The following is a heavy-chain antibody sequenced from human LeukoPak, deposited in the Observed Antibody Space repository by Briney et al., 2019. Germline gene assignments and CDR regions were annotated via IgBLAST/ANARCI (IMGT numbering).Heavy chain of an antibody. CDR1: GFTFSSYG. D-gene: IGHD5-18*01. J-gene: IGHJ4*02. CDR2: INPNSGGT. CDR3: ASGDVDTAMVSPDIYFDY. Sequence: GGSLRLSCAASGFTFSSYGMHWVRQAPGQGLEWMGWINPNSGGTNYAQKFQGRVTMTRDTSISTAYMELSSLRSEDTAVYYCASGDVDTAMVSPDIYFDYWGQGTLVTVSS. V-gene: IGHV1-2*02.